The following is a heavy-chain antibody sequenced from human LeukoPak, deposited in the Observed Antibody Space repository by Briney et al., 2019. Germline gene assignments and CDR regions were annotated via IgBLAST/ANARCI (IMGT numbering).Heavy chain of an antibody. CDR1: GGSISSYY. Sequence: SETLSLTCTVSGGSISSYYWSWIRQPPGKGLEWIGYIYYSGSTNYNPSLKSRVTISVDTSKNQFSLKLSSVTAADTDVYYCERLDLSNWAAFDYWGQGTLVTVSS. J-gene: IGHJ4*02. V-gene: IGHV4-59*08. CDR3: ERLDLSNWAAFDY. D-gene: IGHD7-27*01. CDR2: IYYSGST.